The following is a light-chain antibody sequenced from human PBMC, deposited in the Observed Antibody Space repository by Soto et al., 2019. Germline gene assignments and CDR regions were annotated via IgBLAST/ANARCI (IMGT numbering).Light chain of an antibody. V-gene: IGKV1-9*01. J-gene: IGKJ4*01. CDR3: QQPRT. Sequence: DIQLTQSPSFLSASVGDRVTITCRASQGISSYLAWYQQKPGKAPKLLIYAASTLQSGVPSRFSGSGSGTEFTLTISSLQHEDFATYYCQQPRTFGGGTKVDIK. CDR2: AAS. CDR1: QGISSY.